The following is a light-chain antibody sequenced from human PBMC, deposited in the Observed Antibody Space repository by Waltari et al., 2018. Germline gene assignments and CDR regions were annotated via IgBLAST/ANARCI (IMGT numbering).Light chain of an antibody. Sequence: QSALTQPASVSGSPGQSITISCSGTSSDVGSFYLVSWYQQKPGKAPKLLIYEVTKRPAGVSNRFSGSKAGNTAALTISGLQAEDEAAYFCCSYAGSSTLVFGGGTRVTVL. CDR3: CSYAGSSTLV. CDR2: EVT. V-gene: IGLV2-23*02. CDR1: SSDVGSFYL. J-gene: IGLJ3*02.